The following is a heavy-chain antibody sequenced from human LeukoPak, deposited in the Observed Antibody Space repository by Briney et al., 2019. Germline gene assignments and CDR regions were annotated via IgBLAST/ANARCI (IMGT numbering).Heavy chain of an antibody. V-gene: IGHV1-18*01. Sequence: ASVKVSCKASGYTFTSYGISWVRQAPGQGLEWMGWISAYNGNTNYAQKLQGRVTMTTDTSTSTAYMELRSLRSDDTAVYYCARDNGVAARVGWFDPWGQGTLVTVSS. J-gene: IGHJ5*02. CDR3: ARDNGVAARVGWFDP. D-gene: IGHD6-6*01. CDR2: ISAYNGNT. CDR1: GYTFTSYG.